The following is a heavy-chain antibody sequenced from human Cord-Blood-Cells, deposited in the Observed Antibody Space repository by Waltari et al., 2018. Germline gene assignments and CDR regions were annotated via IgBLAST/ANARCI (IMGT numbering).Heavy chain of an antibody. J-gene: IGHJ4*02. CDR1: GGPSSSYA. V-gene: IGHV1-69*01. D-gene: IGHD4-17*01. Sequence: QVQLVQSGAEVKKPGSSVTVSCKVSGGPSSSYALCCMRHSPGQGLEWMGGIITIFGTANYAQKFQCRVTISADESTSTAYMELSSLRSEDTAVYYCASGGDDYGDYYFDYWGQGTLVTVSS. CDR3: ASGGDDYGDYYFDY. CDR2: IITIFGTA.